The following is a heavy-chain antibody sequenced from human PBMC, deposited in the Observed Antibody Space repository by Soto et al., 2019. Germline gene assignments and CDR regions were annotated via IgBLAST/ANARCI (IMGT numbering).Heavy chain of an antibody. CDR2: ISSSSSTI. V-gene: IGHV3-48*02. CDR3: ARVGLGDYVWVSLDY. D-gene: IGHD3-16*01. Sequence: VGSLRLCCAASGFTFSSYSMNWVRQAPGKGLEWVSYISSSSSTIYYADSVKGRFTISRDNAKNSLYLQMNSLRDEDTAVYYCARVGLGDYVWVSLDYWGQGTLVTVSS. CDR1: GFTFSSYS. J-gene: IGHJ4*02.